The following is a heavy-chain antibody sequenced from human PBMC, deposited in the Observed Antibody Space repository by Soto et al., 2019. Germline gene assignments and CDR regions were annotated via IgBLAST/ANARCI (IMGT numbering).Heavy chain of an antibody. CDR1: GFPFSSCA. CDR2: IIDSGGST. CDR3: AKGRSYYYYYGVDV. V-gene: IGHV3-23*01. J-gene: IGHJ6*02. Sequence: PGGSLRLSCAASGFPFSSCAMGCVRQAPGKGLEWVSDIIDSGGSTYYADSVKGRFTISRDNSKSTLYLQMNSLRAEDTALYYCAKGRSYYYYYGVDVWGQGTTVTVSS.